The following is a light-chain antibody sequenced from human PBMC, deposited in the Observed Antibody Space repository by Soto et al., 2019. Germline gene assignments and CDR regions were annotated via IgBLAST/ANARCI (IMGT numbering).Light chain of an antibody. CDR1: SSDFGGYNY. V-gene: IGLV2-11*01. Sequence: QSVLTQPRSVSGSPGQSVTISCTGTSSDFGGYNYVSWYQHHPGKAPKLMIYDVTKRPSGVPDRFSGSKSGNTASLTVSALQAEDEADYYCQSYDSSLSGYVFGTGTKVTVL. CDR2: DVT. J-gene: IGLJ1*01. CDR3: QSYDSSLSGYV.